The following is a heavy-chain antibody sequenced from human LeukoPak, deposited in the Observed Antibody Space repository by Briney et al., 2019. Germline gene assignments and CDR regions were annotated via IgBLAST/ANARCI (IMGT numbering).Heavy chain of an antibody. J-gene: IGHJ4*02. Sequence: PSVTLSLTCAVYGGSFSGYYWSWIRQPPGKGLEWIGEINHSGSTNYNPSLKSRVTISVDTSKNQFSLKLSSVTAADTAVYYCARGRFSDYWGQGTLVTVSS. CDR2: INHSGST. CDR3: ARGRFSDY. V-gene: IGHV4-34*01. CDR1: GGSFSGYY.